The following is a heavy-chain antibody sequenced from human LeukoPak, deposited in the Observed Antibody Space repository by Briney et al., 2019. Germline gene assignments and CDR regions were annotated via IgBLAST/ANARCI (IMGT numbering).Heavy chain of an antibody. CDR1: GGSISSGSYY. CDR2: IYTSGST. V-gene: IGHV4-61*02. J-gene: IGHJ3*02. Sequence: PSETLSLTCTVSGGSISSGSYYWSWIRQPAGKGLEWIGRIYTSGSTNYNPSLKSRVTISVDTSKNQFSLKLSSVTAADTAVYYCARSSFLGVVIGCDAFDIRGQGTMVTVSS. D-gene: IGHD3-3*01. CDR3: ARSSFLGVVIGCDAFDI.